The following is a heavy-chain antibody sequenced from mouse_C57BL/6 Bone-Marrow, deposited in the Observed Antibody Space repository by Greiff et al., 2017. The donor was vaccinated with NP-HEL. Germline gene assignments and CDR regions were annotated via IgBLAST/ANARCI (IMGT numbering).Heavy chain of an antibody. CDR3: TRNLITTVVATNY. CDR2: IYPGNSDT. CDR1: GYTFTSYW. J-gene: IGHJ2*01. V-gene: IGHV1-5*01. D-gene: IGHD1-1*01. Sequence: EVKLVESGTVLARPGASVKMSCKTSGYTFTSYWMHWVKQRPGQGLEWIGAIYPGNSDTSYNQKFKGKAKLTAVTSASTAYMELSSLTNEDSAVYYCTRNLITTVVATNYWGQGTTLTVSS.